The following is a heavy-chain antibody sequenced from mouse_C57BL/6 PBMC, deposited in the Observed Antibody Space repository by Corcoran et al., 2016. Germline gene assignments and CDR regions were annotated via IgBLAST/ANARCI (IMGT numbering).Heavy chain of an antibody. CDR2: FYPGSGSI. D-gene: IGHD1-1*01. J-gene: IGHJ2*01. CDR3: ARHEDLGEYYGSSYGFDY. CDR1: GYTFTEYT. V-gene: IGHV1-62-2*01. Sequence: QVQLQQSGAELVKPGASVKLSCKASGYTFTEYTIHWVKQRSGQGLEWIGWFYPGSGSIKYNEKFKDKATLTADKSSSTVYMELSRLTSEDSAVYFCARHEDLGEYYGSSYGFDYWGQGTTLTVSS.